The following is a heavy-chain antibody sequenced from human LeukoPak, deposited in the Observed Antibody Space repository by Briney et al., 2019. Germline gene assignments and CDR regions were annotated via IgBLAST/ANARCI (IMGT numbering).Heavy chain of an antibody. D-gene: IGHD2-2*01. Sequence: PGGSLRLSCAASGFTFSSYAMSWVRQAPGKGLEWVSAISGSGGSTYYAGSVKGRFTISRDNSKNTLYLQMNSLRAEDTAVYYCAKGGKVVPAAGSDYWGQGTLVTVSS. V-gene: IGHV3-23*01. CDR1: GFTFSSYA. J-gene: IGHJ4*02. CDR3: AKGGKVVPAAGSDY. CDR2: ISGSGGST.